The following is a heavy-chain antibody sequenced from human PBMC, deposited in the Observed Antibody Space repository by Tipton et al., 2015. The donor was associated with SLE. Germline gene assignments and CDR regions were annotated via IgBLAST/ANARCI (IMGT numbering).Heavy chain of an antibody. CDR2: VSSSTIYT. Sequence: GSLRLSCAASGFTFSSYEMNWVRQAPGKGLEWVSSVSSSTIYTYYADSVKGRFTISRDNAKNSLYLQMDTLRADDTAVYYCVRGEAVTDYWGQGTLVTVSS. V-gene: IGHV3-21*01. D-gene: IGHD6-19*01. CDR1: GFTFSSYE. J-gene: IGHJ4*02. CDR3: VRGEAVTDY.